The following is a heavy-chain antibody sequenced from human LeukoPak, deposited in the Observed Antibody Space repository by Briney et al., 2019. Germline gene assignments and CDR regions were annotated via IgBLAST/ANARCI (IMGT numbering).Heavy chain of an antibody. D-gene: IGHD5-24*01. J-gene: IGHJ3*02. Sequence: PSETLSLTCAVYGGSFSGYYWSWIRQPPGKGLEWIGEINHSGSTNYNPSLKSRVTISVDTSKNQFSLKLSSVTAADTAVCYCARDLKVSRDGYNDAFDIWGQGTMVTVSS. V-gene: IGHV4-34*01. CDR2: INHSGST. CDR1: GGSFSGYY. CDR3: ARDLKVSRDGYNDAFDI.